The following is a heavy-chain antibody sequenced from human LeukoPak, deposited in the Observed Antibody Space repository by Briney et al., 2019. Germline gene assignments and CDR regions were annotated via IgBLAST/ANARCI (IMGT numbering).Heavy chain of an antibody. Sequence: SETLSLTCTVSGYSISSGYSWGWIRQPPGKGLERSGSIHRSGRTSYNPSLKSRVILSVDTSKNQFSLRLSSVTAADTAVYYCARVILEYLRDWGYMDVWGRGTTVTVSS. CDR2: IHRSGRT. CDR3: ARVILEYLRDWGYMDV. CDR1: GYSISSGYS. J-gene: IGHJ6*03. V-gene: IGHV4-38-2*02. D-gene: IGHD2/OR15-2a*01.